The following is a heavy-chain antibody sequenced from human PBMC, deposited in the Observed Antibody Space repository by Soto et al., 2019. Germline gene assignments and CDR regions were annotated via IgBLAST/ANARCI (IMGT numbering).Heavy chain of an antibody. Sequence: WLSXRLSWSSCVCIFSSYSIILFRQSPGKGLEFVSSISGSCATTYYPDSVNGRFTIYRDNSKKTLYLQMNNLRAEETAVYYSEKGGIQRRYKINKVEFDSWGKGSLVNVSS. CDR1: VCIFSSYS. D-gene: IGHD5-18*01. J-gene: IGHJ4*02. CDR3: EKGGIQRRYKINKVEFDS. V-gene: IGHV3-23*01. CDR2: ISGSCATT.